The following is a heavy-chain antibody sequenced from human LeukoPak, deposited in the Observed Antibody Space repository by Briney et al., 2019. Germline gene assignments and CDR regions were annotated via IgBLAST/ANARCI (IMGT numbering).Heavy chain of an antibody. V-gene: IGHV3-7*01. J-gene: IGHJ4*02. CDR1: GFTFTSYW. CDR3: ARDATRRGDNDY. CDR2: INEDGSYK. Sequence: GGSLRLSCAVSGFTFTSYWMSWVRQAPGKGLEWVANINEDGSYKFHADSVKGRLTISRDNSKNSLYLQMSGLRADDTAVYYCARDATRRGDNDYWGQGTRVIVSS. D-gene: IGHD2-21*02.